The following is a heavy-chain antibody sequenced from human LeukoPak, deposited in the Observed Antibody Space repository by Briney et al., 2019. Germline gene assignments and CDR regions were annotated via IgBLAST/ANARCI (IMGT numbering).Heavy chain of an antibody. CDR3: ARGIVVVPAAMGHYFDY. CDR2: ISSNGGST. CDR1: GFTFSSYA. J-gene: IGHJ4*02. Sequence: GGSLRLSCAASGFTFSSYAMHWVRQAPGEGLEYVSAISSNGGSTYYANSVKGRFTISRDNSKNTLYLQMGSLRAEDMAVYYCARGIVVVPAAMGHYFDYWGQGTLVTVSS. V-gene: IGHV3-64*01. D-gene: IGHD2-2*01.